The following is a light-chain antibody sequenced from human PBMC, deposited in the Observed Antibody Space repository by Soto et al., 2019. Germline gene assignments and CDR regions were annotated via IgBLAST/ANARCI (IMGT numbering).Light chain of an antibody. CDR1: QSVSSY. J-gene: IGKJ5*01. CDR2: DAS. CDR3: QQRSNWPPSIT. V-gene: IGKV3-11*01. Sequence: EIVLTQSPATLSLSPGERATLPCRASQSVSSYLAWYQQKPGQAPRLLIYDASNRATGIPARFSGSGSGTDFTLTTSSLEPEDFAVYYCQQRSNWPPSITFGQGTRLEIK.